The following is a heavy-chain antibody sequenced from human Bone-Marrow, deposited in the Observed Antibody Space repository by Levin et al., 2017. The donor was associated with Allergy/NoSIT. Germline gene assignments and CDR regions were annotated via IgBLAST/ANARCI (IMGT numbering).Heavy chain of an antibody. D-gene: IGHD1-14*01. CDR1: GFTSSRYW. CDR2: IYSDETSA. CDR3: ARHNNPGDYFDC. J-gene: IGHJ4*02. Sequence: GGSLRLSCAASGFTSSRYWMHWVRQPPGKGLKWVSRIYSDETSADFADSVKGRFTISRDNAKNTLYLQMNSLRVEDTAVYYCARHNNPGDYFDCWGQGTLVTVSS. V-gene: IGHV3-74*01.